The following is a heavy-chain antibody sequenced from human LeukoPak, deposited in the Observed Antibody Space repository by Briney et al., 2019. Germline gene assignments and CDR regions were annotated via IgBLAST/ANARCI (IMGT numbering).Heavy chain of an antibody. D-gene: IGHD1-26*01. CDR3: ARVRSGSYFTHPLGY. CDR2: INPNSGGT. Sequence: ASVKVSCKASGYTFTGYYMHWVRQAPGQGLEWMGWINPNSGGTNYAQKFQGRVTITADESTSTAYMELSSLRSEDTAVYYCARVRSGSYFTHPLGYWGQGTLVTVSS. V-gene: IGHV1-2*02. J-gene: IGHJ4*02. CDR1: GYTFTGYY.